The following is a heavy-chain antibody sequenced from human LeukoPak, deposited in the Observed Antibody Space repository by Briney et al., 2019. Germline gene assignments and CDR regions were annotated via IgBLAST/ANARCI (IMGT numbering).Heavy chain of an antibody. Sequence: PSETLSLTCTVSGYSISSGYYWAWFGRPQGRGWEGFGSIYHSGSTYYNPSLKSRVTISRDTSKNEFSLSLNSVTAADTAVYYCAGSWNAERSFDPWGQGTLVTVSS. D-gene: IGHD1-1*01. V-gene: IGHV4-38-2*02. CDR2: IYHSGST. CDR1: GYSISSGYY. J-gene: IGHJ5*02. CDR3: AGSWNAERSFDP.